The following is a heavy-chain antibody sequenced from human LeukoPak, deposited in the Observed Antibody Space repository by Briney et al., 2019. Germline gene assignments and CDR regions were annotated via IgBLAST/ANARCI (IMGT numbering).Heavy chain of an antibody. CDR1: GGSIRDYY. V-gene: IGHV4-59*01. J-gene: IGHJ6*02. Sequence: SETLSLTCTVSGGSIRDYYWSWIRQPPGKGLEWIGYIYYSGTTKYNPSLKSRVTISVHTSKNQFSLKLNSVTAADTAVYYCATISSSIYYGMDVWGQGTTVTVSS. D-gene: IGHD6-13*01. CDR2: IYYSGTT. CDR3: ATISSSIYYGMDV.